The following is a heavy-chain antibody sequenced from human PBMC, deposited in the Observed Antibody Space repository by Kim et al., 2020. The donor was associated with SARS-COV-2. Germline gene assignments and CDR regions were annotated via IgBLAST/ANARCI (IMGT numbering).Heavy chain of an antibody. CDR2: ISYDGSNK. Sequence: GGSLRLSCAASGFTFSSYAMHWVRQAPGKGLEWVAVISYDGSNKYYADSVKGRFTISRDNSKNTLYLQMNSLRAEDTAVYYCARDRVITGYYYYGMDVWGQETTVTVSS. CDR3: ARDRVITGYYYYGMDV. J-gene: IGHJ6*02. D-gene: IGHD3-22*01. V-gene: IGHV3-30*04. CDR1: GFTFSSYA.